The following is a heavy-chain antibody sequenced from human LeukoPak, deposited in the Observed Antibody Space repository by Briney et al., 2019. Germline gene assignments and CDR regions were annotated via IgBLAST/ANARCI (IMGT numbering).Heavy chain of an antibody. Sequence: KASDTLSLTCTVSGRSISISSYYWGWIRQPPGKGLEWIGSINYRGSTYYNPSLKIRVTISVDKSKNQFTLNVNSVTAADTAVYYCARDNSYMDGWGKETTVTVSS. D-gene: IGHD4-11*01. CDR3: ARDNSYMDG. J-gene: IGHJ6*03. CDR2: INYRGST. V-gene: IGHV4-39*06. CDR1: GRSISISSYY.